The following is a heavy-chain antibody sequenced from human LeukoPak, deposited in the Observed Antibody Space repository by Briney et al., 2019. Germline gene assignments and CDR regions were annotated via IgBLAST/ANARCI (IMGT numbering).Heavy chain of an antibody. V-gene: IGHV3-33*01. D-gene: IGHD5/OR15-5a*01. J-gene: IGHJ4*02. CDR1: GFTFSSYS. CDR2: IWYDGSNT. Sequence: GGSLRLSCAASGFTFSSYSMHWVRQAPGKGLEWVAMIWYDGSNTYYADSVKGRFTISRDNSKNTLFLQMDSLRAEDTAVYYCARDRSTTHFDYWGQGTLVTVSS. CDR3: ARDRSTTHFDY.